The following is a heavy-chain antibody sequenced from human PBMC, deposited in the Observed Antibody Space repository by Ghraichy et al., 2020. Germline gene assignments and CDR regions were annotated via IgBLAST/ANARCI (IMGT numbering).Heavy chain of an antibody. CDR1: GGTFSSYA. D-gene: IGHD3-22*01. CDR2: IIPIFGTA. J-gene: IGHJ3*02. CDR3: ARGADYYDSSGYYRRIVVQNDAFDI. V-gene: IGHV1-69*13. Sequence: SVKVSCKASGGTFSSYAISWVRQAPGQGLEWMGGIIPIFGTANYAQKFQGRVTITADESTSTAYMELSSLRSEDTAVYYCARGADYYDSSGYYRRIVVQNDAFDIWGQGTMVTVSS.